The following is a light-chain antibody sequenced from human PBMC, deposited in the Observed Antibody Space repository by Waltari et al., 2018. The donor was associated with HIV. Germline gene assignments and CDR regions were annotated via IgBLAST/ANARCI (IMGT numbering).Light chain of an antibody. Sequence: AIRMTQSPSSFSASTGDRVSITCRASQGVSSYLAWYQQKPGKAPKLLIYGASTLQSAVPSRFSGSGSGTNFTLTISCLQSEDFATYFCQQYYSYPWTFDQGTKVEIK. CDR1: QGVSSY. CDR2: GAS. V-gene: IGKV1-8*01. J-gene: IGKJ1*01. CDR3: QQYYSYPWT.